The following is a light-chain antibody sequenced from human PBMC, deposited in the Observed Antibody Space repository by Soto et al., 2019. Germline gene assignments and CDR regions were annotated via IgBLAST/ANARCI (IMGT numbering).Light chain of an antibody. CDR3: QQRSNWPT. CDR1: QSISTY. V-gene: IGKV3-11*01. J-gene: IGKJ5*01. CDR2: DAS. Sequence: PGESATLSCWASQSISTYLGWYQQKPGQAPRLLIYDASNRATGIPARFSGSGSGTDFTLTISSLEPEDFAVYYCQQRSNWPTFGQGTRLEI.